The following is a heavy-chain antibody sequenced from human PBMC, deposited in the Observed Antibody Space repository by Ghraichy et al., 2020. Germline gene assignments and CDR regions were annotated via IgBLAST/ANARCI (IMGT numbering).Heavy chain of an antibody. V-gene: IGHV3-9*01. Sequence: SLNISCAASGFTFDDYAMHWVRQAPGKGLEWVSGISWNSGSIGYADSVKGRFTISRDNAKNSLYLQMNSLRAEDTALYYCAKDIPLGYCSGGSCYSGGMDVWGQGTTVTVSS. CDR1: GFTFDDYA. CDR2: ISWNSGSI. J-gene: IGHJ6*02. D-gene: IGHD2-15*01. CDR3: AKDIPLGYCSGGSCYSGGMDV.